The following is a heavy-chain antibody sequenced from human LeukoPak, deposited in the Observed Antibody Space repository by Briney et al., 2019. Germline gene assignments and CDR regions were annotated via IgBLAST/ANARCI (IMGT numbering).Heavy chain of an antibody. J-gene: IGHJ4*02. CDR3: ANYYYDSN. V-gene: IGHV4-38-2*02. CDR1: GYSIRSGYY. CDR2: FYYTGST. D-gene: IGHD3-22*01. Sequence: PSETLSLTCTVSGYSIRSGYYWGWIRQPPGKGLEWIGSFYYTGSTYYNPSLKSRVTISVDMSKNQFSLKLSSVTAADTAVYYCANYYYDSNWGQGTLVTVSS.